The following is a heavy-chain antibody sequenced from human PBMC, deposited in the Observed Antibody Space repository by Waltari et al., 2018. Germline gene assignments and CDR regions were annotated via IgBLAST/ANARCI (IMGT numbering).Heavy chain of an antibody. Sequence: EVLLVESGGGLVQTGGCLRLSCAASSFPFRNDWMNWVRQAPGKGLEWVANINQDGSEEYYVDSVKGRFTISRDNAKNSLYLEMKTLRAEDTAIYYCARTGARWLQFAAFDIWGQGTMVTVSS. CDR2: INQDGSEE. CDR1: SFPFRNDW. D-gene: IGHD5-12*01. J-gene: IGHJ3*02. CDR3: ARTGARWLQFAAFDI. V-gene: IGHV3-7*01.